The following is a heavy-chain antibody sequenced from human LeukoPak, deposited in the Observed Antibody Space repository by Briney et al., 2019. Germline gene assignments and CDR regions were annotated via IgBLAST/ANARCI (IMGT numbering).Heavy chain of an antibody. CDR2: ISGSGGST. CDR3: AKVLGYYDFWSGYYRDLVPYGMDV. Sequence: ETLSLTCTVSGGSISGSSYYWGWVRQAPGKGLEWVSAISGSGGSTYYADSVKGRFTISRDNSKNTLYLQMNSLRAEDTAVYYCAKVLGYYDFWSGYYRDLVPYGMDVWGQGTTVTVSS. CDR1: GGSISGSSYY. J-gene: IGHJ6*02. V-gene: IGHV3-23*01. D-gene: IGHD3-3*01.